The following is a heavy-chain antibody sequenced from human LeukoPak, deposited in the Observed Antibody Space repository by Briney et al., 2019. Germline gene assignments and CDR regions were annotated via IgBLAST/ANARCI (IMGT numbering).Heavy chain of an antibody. CDR2: INPNSGGT. D-gene: IGHD2-2*01. V-gene: IGHV1-2*02. CDR1: GYTFTGYY. Sequence: ASVKVSCKASGYTFTGYYMHWVRQAPGQGLEWMGWINPNSGGTNYAQKFQGRVTMTRDTSISTAYMELSRLRSDDTAVYYCARENQLLLRWHGDYFDYWGQGTLVTVSS. CDR3: ARENQLLLRWHGDYFDY. J-gene: IGHJ4*02.